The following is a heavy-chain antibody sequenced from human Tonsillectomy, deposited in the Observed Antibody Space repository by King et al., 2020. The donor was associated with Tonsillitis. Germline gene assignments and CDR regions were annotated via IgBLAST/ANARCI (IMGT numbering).Heavy chain of an antibody. V-gene: IGHV3-74*01. Sequence: VQLVESGGGLVQPGGSLRLSCAASGFTFSTYWMHWVRQAPGKGLVWVSRINSDGSSTSYADSVKGRFTISRDNAKNTLYLQMNSLRAEDTAVYYCARAGLKHYDFWSGYYNDFDYWGQGTLVTVSS. CDR1: GFTFSTYW. J-gene: IGHJ4*02. CDR3: ARAGLKHYDFWSGYYNDFDY. D-gene: IGHD3-3*01. CDR2: INSDGSST.